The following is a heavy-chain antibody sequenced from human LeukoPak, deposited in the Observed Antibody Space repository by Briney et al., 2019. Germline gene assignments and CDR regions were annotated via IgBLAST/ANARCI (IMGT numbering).Heavy chain of an antibody. CDR2: IRYDGSNK. CDR3: AKDHSSSWYMDY. Sequence: PGGSLRLSCAASGFTFSSYGMHWVRQAPGKGLEWVAFIRYDGSNKYYADSVKGRFTISRDNSKNTLYLQMNSLRAEDTAVYYCAKDHSSSWYMDYWGQGTLVTVSS. V-gene: IGHV3-30*02. J-gene: IGHJ4*02. D-gene: IGHD6-13*01. CDR1: GFTFSSYG.